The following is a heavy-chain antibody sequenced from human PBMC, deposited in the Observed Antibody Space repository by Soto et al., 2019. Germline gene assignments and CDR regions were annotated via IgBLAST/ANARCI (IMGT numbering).Heavy chain of an antibody. J-gene: IGHJ4*02. CDR2: IYYSGST. CDR1: GGSISSSSYY. V-gene: IGHV4-31*03. D-gene: IGHD6-19*01. CDR3: ARVSSGSGWYTDY. Sequence: SETLSLTCTVSGGSISSSSYYWGWIRQHPGKGLEWIGYIYYSGSTYYNPSLKSRVTISVDTSKNQFSLKLSSVTAADTAVYYCARVSSGSGWYTDYWGQGTLVTVSS.